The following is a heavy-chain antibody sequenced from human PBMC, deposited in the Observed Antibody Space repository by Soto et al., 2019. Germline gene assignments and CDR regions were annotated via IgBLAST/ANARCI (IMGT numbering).Heavy chain of an antibody. Sequence: LRLSCAASGFTFSDYYMSWIRQAPGKGLEWVSYISSSGSTIYYADSVKGRFTISSDNAKNSLYLQMNSLRAEDTAVYYCARDWVAVAGYFDYWGQGTLVTVSS. V-gene: IGHV3-11*01. CDR3: ARDWVAVAGYFDY. J-gene: IGHJ4*02. D-gene: IGHD6-19*01. CDR1: GFTFSDYY. CDR2: ISSSGSTI.